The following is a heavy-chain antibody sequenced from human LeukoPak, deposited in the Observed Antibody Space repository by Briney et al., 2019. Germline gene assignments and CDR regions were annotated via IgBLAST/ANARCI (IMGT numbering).Heavy chain of an antibody. Sequence: PGGSLRLSCAASGFTFSSYAMSWVRQAPGKGLEWVSAISGSGGSTYYADSVKGRFTISRDNSKNTLYLQMNSLRAEDTAVHYCVRSYPGIAVAGPFDYWGQGTLVTVSS. V-gene: IGHV3-23*01. CDR2: ISGSGGST. CDR3: VRSYPGIAVAGPFDY. CDR1: GFTFSSYA. D-gene: IGHD6-19*01. J-gene: IGHJ4*02.